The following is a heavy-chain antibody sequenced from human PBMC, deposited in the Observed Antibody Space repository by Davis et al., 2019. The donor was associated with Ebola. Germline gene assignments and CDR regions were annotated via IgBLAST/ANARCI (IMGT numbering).Heavy chain of an antibody. Sequence: GESLKISCKVSGYSFTDYWIGWVRQMPGKGLEWMGIIYPGDSDTRYSPSFRGRVTILADKSIDTAYLQWSSLKASDTAIYYCVRHKGFSSNGEFDPWGQGTLVTVSS. CDR1: GYSFTDYW. CDR2: IYPGDSDT. J-gene: IGHJ5*02. V-gene: IGHV5-51*01. D-gene: IGHD2-2*01. CDR3: VRHKGFSSNGEFDP.